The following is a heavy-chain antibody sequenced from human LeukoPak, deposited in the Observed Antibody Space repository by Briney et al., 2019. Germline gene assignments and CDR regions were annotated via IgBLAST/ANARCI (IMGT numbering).Heavy chain of an antibody. D-gene: IGHD6-13*01. J-gene: IGHJ4*02. V-gene: IGHV3-66*01. Sequence: GGSPRLSCAASGVSVGNNYMNWIRQAPGKGLEWVSLIYSGGNTHYADSVKGRFTISRDSSRNTLYLQMNSLRVEDTAVYYCARDPSAVAINTYGWGQGTLVTVSS. CDR3: ARDPSAVAINTYG. CDR2: IYSGGNT. CDR1: GVSVGNNY.